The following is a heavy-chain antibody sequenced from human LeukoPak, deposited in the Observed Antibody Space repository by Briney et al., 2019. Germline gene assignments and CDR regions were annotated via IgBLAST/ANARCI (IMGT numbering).Heavy chain of an antibody. V-gene: IGHV3-23*01. D-gene: IGHD6-19*01. Sequence: GGSLRLSCAASGFTFSSYAMSWVRQAPGKGLEWVSAISGSGGSTYYADSVKGRFTISRDNSKNTLYLQMNSLRAEDTAVYYCAKDESSGWYTYGMDVWGQGTTVTVSS. CDR3: AKDESSGWYTYGMDV. J-gene: IGHJ6*02. CDR2: ISGSGGST. CDR1: GFTFSSYA.